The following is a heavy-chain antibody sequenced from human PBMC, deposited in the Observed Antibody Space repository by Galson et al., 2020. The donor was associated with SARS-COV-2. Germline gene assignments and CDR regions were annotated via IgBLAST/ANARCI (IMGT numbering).Heavy chain of an antibody. Sequence: ASVKVSCKASGYTFTSYAISWVRQAPGQGLEWMGWIRAYNGNTNYAQKLQERVTMTTDTSTSTAYMELRSLRSDDTAVYYCARESRRYSGSYYDSDYWGQGTLVTVSS. CDR3: ARESRRYSGSYYDSDY. J-gene: IGHJ4*02. V-gene: IGHV1-18*01. CDR2: IRAYNGNT. CDR1: GYTFTSYA. D-gene: IGHD1-26*01.